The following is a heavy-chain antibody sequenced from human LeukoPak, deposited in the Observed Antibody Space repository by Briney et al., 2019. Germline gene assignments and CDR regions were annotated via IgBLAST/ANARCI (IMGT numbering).Heavy chain of an antibody. D-gene: IGHD5-12*01. V-gene: IGHV3-30*02. CDR2: IRYDGSNK. Sequence: GGSLRLSCAASGFTFSSYGMHWVRQAPGKGLEWVAFIRYDGSNKYYADSVKGRFTISRDNSKNTLYLQMNSLRAEDTAVYYCAGLHSGYVKVDYWGQGTLVTVSS. CDR3: AGLHSGYVKVDY. J-gene: IGHJ4*02. CDR1: GFTFSSYG.